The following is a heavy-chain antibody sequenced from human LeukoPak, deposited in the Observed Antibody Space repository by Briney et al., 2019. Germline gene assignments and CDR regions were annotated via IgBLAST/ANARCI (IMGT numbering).Heavy chain of an antibody. Sequence: GRSLRLSCAASGITFRNYGMHWVRQAPGKGLEWVAFIWYDGSNKYYADSVKGRFTISRDNSRNTLFLQMNSLRDEDTAVYYCATDRATQYFDYWGQGTLVSVPS. CDR1: GITFRNYG. CDR3: ATDRATQYFDY. V-gene: IGHV3-33*01. CDR2: IWYDGSNK. D-gene: IGHD2-15*01. J-gene: IGHJ4*02.